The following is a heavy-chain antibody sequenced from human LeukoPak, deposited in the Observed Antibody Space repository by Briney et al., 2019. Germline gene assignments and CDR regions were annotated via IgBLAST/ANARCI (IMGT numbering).Heavy chain of an antibody. CDR1: GYTFTSYG. CDR3: ARDLLTGTRALFFDY. D-gene: IGHD1-7*01. CDR2: IIPIFGTA. J-gene: IGHJ4*02. Sequence: SVKVSCKASGYTFTSYGISWVRQAPGQGLEWMGGIIPIFGTANYAQKFQGRVTITTDESTSTAYMELSSLRSEDTAVYYCARDLLTGTRALFFDYWGQGTLVTVSS. V-gene: IGHV1-69*05.